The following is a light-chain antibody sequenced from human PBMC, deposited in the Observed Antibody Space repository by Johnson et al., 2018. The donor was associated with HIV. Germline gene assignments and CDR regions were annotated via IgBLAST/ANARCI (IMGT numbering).Light chain of an antibody. CDR2: ENN. V-gene: IGLV1-51*02. CDR1: SSNIGNNY. CDR3: GPWDSSLSAGRYV. Sequence: QSVLTQPPSVSAAPGQKVTISCSGSSSNIGNNYVSWYQQLPGTAPKLLIYENNKRPSGIPDRFSGSKSGTSATLGITGLQTGDEADYYCGPWDSSLSAGRYVFGTVTKVTVL. J-gene: IGLJ1*01.